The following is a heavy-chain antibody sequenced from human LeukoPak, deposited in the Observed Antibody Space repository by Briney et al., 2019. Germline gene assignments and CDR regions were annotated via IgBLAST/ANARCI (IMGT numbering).Heavy chain of an antibody. CDR3: ARAVGYSSSPNFDY. CDR1: GGSFSGYY. D-gene: IGHD6-6*01. V-gene: IGHV4-34*01. Sequence: PSETLSLTCAVYGGSFSGYYWSWIRQPPGKGLEWIGEINQSGSTNYNPSLKSRVTISVDTSKNQFSLKLSSVTAADTAVYYCARAVGYSSSPNFDYWGQGTLVTVSS. CDR2: INQSGST. J-gene: IGHJ4*02.